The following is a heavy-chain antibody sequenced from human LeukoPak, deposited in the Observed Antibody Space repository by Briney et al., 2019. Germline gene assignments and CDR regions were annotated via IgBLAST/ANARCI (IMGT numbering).Heavy chain of an antibody. CDR3: TSPSRYYDILTGYSRPFDY. Sequence: GGSLRLSCAASGFTFSGSAMHWVRQASGKGLEWVGRIRSKANSYATAYAASVKGRFTISRDDSKNTAYLQMNSLKTEDTAVYYCTSPSRYYDILTGYSRPFDYWGQGTLVTVSS. J-gene: IGHJ4*02. CDR2: IRSKANSYAT. D-gene: IGHD3-9*01. CDR1: GFTFSGSA. V-gene: IGHV3-73*01.